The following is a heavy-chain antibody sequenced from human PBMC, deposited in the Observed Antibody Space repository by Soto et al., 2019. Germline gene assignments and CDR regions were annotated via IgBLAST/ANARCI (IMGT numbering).Heavy chain of an antibody. J-gene: IGHJ4*02. Sequence: GGSLRLSCAASGFTFSIYAMSWVRQAPGKGLEWVSAISGSGGSTYYADSVKGRFTISRDNSKNTLYLQMNSLRAEDTAVYYCAKTFMITFYNKPPDWGQGTLVTVSS. V-gene: IGHV3-23*01. CDR1: GFTFSIYA. D-gene: IGHD3-16*01. CDR2: ISGSGGST. CDR3: AKTFMITFYNKPPD.